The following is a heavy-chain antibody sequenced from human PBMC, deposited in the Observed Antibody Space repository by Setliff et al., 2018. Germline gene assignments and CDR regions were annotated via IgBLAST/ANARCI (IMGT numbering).Heavy chain of an antibody. V-gene: IGHV3-7*03. J-gene: IGHJ4*02. D-gene: IGHD6-6*01. CDR2: INQDGSGK. CDR1: GFIFSSYW. Sequence: GGSLRLSCAASGFIFSSYWMNWVRQAPGKGIEWVATINQDGSGKYYVDSVKGRFTISRDNAKNSLYLQRTSPRAEDTAVYYCATYKRSSSFEYWGQGSLVTVSS. CDR3: ATYKRSSSFEY.